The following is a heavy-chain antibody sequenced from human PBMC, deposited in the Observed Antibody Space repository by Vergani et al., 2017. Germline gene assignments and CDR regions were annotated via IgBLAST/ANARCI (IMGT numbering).Heavy chain of an antibody. Sequence: QVQLQESGPGLVKPSETLSLTCSVSGYSISRGYYWGWIRQPPGKGLEWIATVFHSGSAYYNPSLRRRVTISVETSKNQFSLRLTTLTAADTAVYYCARGRGDNWYSDLWGRGTLVTVSS. V-gene: IGHV4-38-2*02. CDR1: GYSISRGYY. J-gene: IGHJ2*01. CDR3: ARGRGDNWYSDL. D-gene: IGHD3-10*01. CDR2: VFHSGSA.